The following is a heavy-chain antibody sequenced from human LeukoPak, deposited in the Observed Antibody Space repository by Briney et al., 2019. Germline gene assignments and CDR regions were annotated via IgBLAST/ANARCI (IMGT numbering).Heavy chain of an antibody. Sequence: PGRSLRLSCAASGFTFSSYGMHWVRQAPGKGLEWVALIWYDGSNKYYADSVKGRFTISRDNSKNTLYLQMNSLRAEDTALYYCAKDGSDYDIDYWGQGTLVTVTS. V-gene: IGHV3-33*06. CDR1: GFTFSSYG. D-gene: IGHD4-17*01. CDR2: IWYDGSNK. CDR3: AKDGSDYDIDY. J-gene: IGHJ4*02.